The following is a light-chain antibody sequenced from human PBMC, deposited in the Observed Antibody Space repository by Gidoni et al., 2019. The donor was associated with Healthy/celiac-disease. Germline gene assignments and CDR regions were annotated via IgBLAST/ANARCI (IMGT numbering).Light chain of an antibody. CDR3: QQYGSSLYT. CDR1: QSVSSSY. V-gene: IGKV3-20*01. Sequence: IVLTQSPGTLSLSPGERATLSCRASQSVSSSYLAWYQQNPDKAPRLLIYGASSRATGIPDRFGGSGSGTDFPLTISRLEPEDFAVYYCQQYGSSLYTFGQGTKLEIK. J-gene: IGKJ2*01. CDR2: GAS.